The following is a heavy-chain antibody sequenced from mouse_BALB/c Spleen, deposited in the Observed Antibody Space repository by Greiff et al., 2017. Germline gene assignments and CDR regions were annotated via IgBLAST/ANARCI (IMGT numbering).Heavy chain of an antibody. CDR2: IYPGNSDT. CDR3: TRGARYDRAMDY. J-gene: IGHJ4*01. Sequence: VQLKQSGTVLARPGASVKMSCKASGYSFTSYWMHWVKQRPGQGLEWIGAIYPGNSDTSYNQKFKGKAKLTAVTSASTAYMELSSLTNEDSAVYYCTRGARYDRAMDYWGQGTSVTVSS. D-gene: IGHD2-14*01. CDR1: GYSFTSYW. V-gene: IGHV1-5*01.